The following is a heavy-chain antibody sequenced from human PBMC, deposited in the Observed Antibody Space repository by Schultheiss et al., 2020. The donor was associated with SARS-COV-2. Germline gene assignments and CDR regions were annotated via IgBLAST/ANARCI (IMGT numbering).Heavy chain of an antibody. Sequence: GGSLRLSCAASGFIFSSYWMHWVRQAPGKGLEWVSLISWDGGSTYYADSVKGRFTISRDNSKNSLYLQMNSLRTEDTALYYCAKDRGYCSSTSCYFDYWGQGTLVTVSS. J-gene: IGHJ4*02. CDR3: AKDRGYCSSTSCYFDY. V-gene: IGHV3-43*01. D-gene: IGHD2-2*01. CDR1: GFIFSSYW. CDR2: ISWDGGST.